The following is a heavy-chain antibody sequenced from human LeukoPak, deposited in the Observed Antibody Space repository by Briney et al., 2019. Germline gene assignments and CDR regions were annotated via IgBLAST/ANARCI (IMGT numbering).Heavy chain of an antibody. CDR3: ARRASYGYYRRYFDY. V-gene: IGHV4-34*01. CDR2: VNHSGST. CDR1: GGSFSGYY. D-gene: IGHD3-3*01. J-gene: IGHJ4*02. Sequence: SETLSLTCAVYGGSFSGYYWSWIRQPPGRGLEWIGEVNHSGSTNYDPSLKSRVTISVDTSKNQFSLKLSSVTAADTALYYCARRASYGYYRRYFDYWGQGTLVTVSS.